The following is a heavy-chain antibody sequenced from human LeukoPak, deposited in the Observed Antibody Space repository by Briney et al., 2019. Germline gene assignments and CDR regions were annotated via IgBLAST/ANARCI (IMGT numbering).Heavy chain of an antibody. CDR3: ARRIAAAGFDY. CDR2: IWYDGNIK. Sequence: GGSLRLSCTASGFTFSSYGMHWVRQAPGKGLGWVALIWYDGNIKYYSDSVKGRFTISRDNSKDTLFLQMNSLRAEDTAVYYCARRIAAAGFDYWGQGTLVTVSS. V-gene: IGHV3-33*01. J-gene: IGHJ4*02. CDR1: GFTFSSYG. D-gene: IGHD6-13*01.